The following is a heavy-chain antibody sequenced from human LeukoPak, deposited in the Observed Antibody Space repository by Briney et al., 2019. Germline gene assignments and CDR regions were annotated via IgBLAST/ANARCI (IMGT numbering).Heavy chain of an antibody. CDR3: ARVRSVINWLDP. D-gene: IGHD6-19*01. CDR2: ITPNSGVT. Sequence: ASVKVSCKASGYTFTGYYLHWVRQAPGQGLEWMVRITPNSGVTNYAQKFQGRVTMTRDTSISTAYMELSRLRSDDTAVYYCARVRSVINWLDPWGQGTLVTASS. CDR1: GYTFTGYY. V-gene: IGHV1-2*06. J-gene: IGHJ5*02.